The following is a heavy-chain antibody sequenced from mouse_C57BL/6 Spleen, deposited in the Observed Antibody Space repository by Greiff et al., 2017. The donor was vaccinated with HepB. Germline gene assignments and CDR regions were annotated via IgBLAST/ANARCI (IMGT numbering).Heavy chain of an antibody. CDR1: GYTFTKYT. CDR2: FYPGSGSI. CDR3: AAGVTTDWYFDV. D-gene: IGHD2-2*01. Sequence: VQLQQSGAELVKPGASVKLSCKASGYTFTKYTIHWVKQRSGQGLEWIGWFYPGSGSIKYNEKFKDKATLTADKSSSTVYMELSRLTSEDSAVFFCAAGVTTDWYFDVWGTGTTVTVSS. J-gene: IGHJ1*03. V-gene: IGHV1-62-2*01.